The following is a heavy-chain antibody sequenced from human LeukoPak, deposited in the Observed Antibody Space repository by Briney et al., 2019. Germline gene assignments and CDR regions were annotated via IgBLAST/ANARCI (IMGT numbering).Heavy chain of an antibody. CDR3: AKGPWEYSSSSLMDV. J-gene: IGHJ6*03. CDR1: GFTFSGSA. CDR2: VSYDGSNK. V-gene: IGHV3-30*04. D-gene: IGHD6-6*01. Sequence: PGGSLRLSCAASGFTFSGSALHWVRQAPGKGLEWVAVVSYDGSNKYYADSVKGRFTISRDNSKNTLYLQMNSLRAEDTAVYYCAKGPWEYSSSSLMDVWGKGTTVTVSS.